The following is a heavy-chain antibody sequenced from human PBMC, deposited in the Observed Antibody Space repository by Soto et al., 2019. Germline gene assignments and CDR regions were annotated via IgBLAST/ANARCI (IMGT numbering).Heavy chain of an antibody. D-gene: IGHD4-4*01. CDR3: TTDGLRLQADTPPGYYGMDV. CDR2: IKSKTDGGTT. J-gene: IGHJ6*02. Sequence: GGSLSVSCAASGFTFSNAWMNWVRQAPGKGLEWVGRIKSKTDGGTTDYAAPVKGRFTISRDDSKNTLYLQMNSLKTEDTAVYYCTTDGLRLQADTPPGYYGMDVWGQGTTVTVSS. CDR1: GFTFSNAW. V-gene: IGHV3-15*07.